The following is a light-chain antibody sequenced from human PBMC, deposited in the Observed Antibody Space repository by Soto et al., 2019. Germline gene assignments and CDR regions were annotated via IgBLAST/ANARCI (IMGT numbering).Light chain of an antibody. CDR2: GAS. CDR3: QQYGTLRA. J-gene: IGKJ4*01. Sequence: EIVLTQSPGTLSLSSGERVTLSCRASQSVSNNNLAWYQQKSGQAPRLLIYGASRRATGIPDRFSGSGSGTDFTLTIYRLEPEDFAVYYCQQYGTLRAFGGGTKVDIK. V-gene: IGKV3-20*01. CDR1: QSVSNNN.